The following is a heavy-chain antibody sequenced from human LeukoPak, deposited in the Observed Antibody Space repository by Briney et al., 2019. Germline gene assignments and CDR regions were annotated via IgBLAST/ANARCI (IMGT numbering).Heavy chain of an antibody. J-gene: IGHJ4*02. CDR2: IKSKTDGGTT. Sequence: GGSLRLSCAASGFTFSNAWMSWVRQAPGKGLEWVGRIKSKTDGGTTDYAAPVKGRFTISRDDSKNTLYLQMNSLKTEDTAVYYCTKGWPVISSTFDYWGQGTLVTVSS. CDR3: TKGWPVISSTFDY. D-gene: IGHD6-19*01. V-gene: IGHV3-15*01. CDR1: GFTFSNAW.